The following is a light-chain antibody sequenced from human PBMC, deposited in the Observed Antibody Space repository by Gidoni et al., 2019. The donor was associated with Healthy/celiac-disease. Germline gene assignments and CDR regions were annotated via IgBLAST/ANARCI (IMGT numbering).Light chain of an antibody. V-gene: IGLV1-51*01. CDR3: GTWDSSLSAGV. CDR2: DNN. Sequence: QSVLTQPPSLSAAPGPKVTIPCSGSSSNIGNNYVSWYQQLPGTAPKLLIYDNNKRPSGIPDRFSGSKSGTSATLGITGLQTGDEADYYCGTWDSSLSAGVFGGGTKLTVL. J-gene: IGLJ3*02. CDR1: SSNIGNNY.